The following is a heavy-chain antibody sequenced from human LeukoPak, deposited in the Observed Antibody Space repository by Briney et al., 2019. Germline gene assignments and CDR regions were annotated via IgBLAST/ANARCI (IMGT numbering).Heavy chain of an antibody. Sequence: GGSLRLSCAASGFTFSSYSMNWVRQAPGKGLEWVSSISSSSSYIYYADSVQGRFTISRDKAKNSLYLQMNSLRAEDTAVYYCARAAGDSSGYYHESYSFDYWGQGTLVTVSS. CDR1: GFTFSSYS. V-gene: IGHV3-21*01. D-gene: IGHD3-22*01. CDR3: ARAAGDSSGYYHESYSFDY. J-gene: IGHJ4*02. CDR2: ISSSSSYI.